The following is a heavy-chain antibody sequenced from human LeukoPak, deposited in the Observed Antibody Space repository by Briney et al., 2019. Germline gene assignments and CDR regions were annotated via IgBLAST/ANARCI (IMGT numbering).Heavy chain of an antibody. J-gene: IGHJ4*02. CDR1: GFTFSRFG. Sequence: GGSLRLSCVASGFTFSRFGMNWLRQAPGKGLEWLSYISDNNSTMAYANSVKGRFTISRDNAKNSLYLQMNSLRAEDTAVYYCARGGGYCGGDCYGIDYWGQGTLVTVSS. V-gene: IGHV3-48*01. CDR2: ISDNNSTM. CDR3: ARGGGYCGGDCYGIDY. D-gene: IGHD2-21*01.